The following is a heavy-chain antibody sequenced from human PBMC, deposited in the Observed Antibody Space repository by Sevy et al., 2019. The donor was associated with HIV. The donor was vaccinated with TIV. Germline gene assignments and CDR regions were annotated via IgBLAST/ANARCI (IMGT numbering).Heavy chain of an antibody. CDR1: GFTFSGSA. CDR2: IRSKANSYAT. J-gene: IGHJ4*02. CDR3: TRELDYYGSGSYTTKF. Sequence: GGSLRLSCAASGFTFSGSAMHWVRQASGKGLEWVGRIRSKANSYATAYAASVKGRFTISRDDSKKTAYLQMNSLKTEDTAVYYCTRELDYYGSGSYTTKFWGQGTLVTVSS. D-gene: IGHD3-10*01. V-gene: IGHV3-73*01.